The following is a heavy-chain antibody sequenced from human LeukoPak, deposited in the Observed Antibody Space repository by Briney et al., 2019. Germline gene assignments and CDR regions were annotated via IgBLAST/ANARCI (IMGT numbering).Heavy chain of an antibody. V-gene: IGHV3-21*01. CDR1: GFTFSSYG. Sequence: PGGSLRLSCAASGFTFSSYGMHWVRQAPGKGLEWVSSISSSSSYIYYADSVKSRFTISRDNAKNSLYLQMNSLRAEDTAVYYCARIGSVGATPSIGAFDIWGQGTMVTVSS. J-gene: IGHJ3*02. D-gene: IGHD1-26*01. CDR2: ISSSSSYI. CDR3: ARIGSVGATPSIGAFDI.